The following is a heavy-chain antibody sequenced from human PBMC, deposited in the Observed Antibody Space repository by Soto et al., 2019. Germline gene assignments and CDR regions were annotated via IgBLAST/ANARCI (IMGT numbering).Heavy chain of an antibody. D-gene: IGHD4-4*01. V-gene: IGHV4-39*01. CDR2: IDYRGTA. J-gene: IGHJ4*02. Sequence: QLQLQASGPGLVKPWETLSITCTVSYGSISVSNVFWVWVRQPPGKGLEWIGNIDYRGTAYFNPSLGTGVTFPVDTSKNQFSLTLYSVTAADTAVYYCARTTGRHLDFWGQGILVTVSS. CDR1: YGSISVSNVF. CDR3: ARTTGRHLDF.